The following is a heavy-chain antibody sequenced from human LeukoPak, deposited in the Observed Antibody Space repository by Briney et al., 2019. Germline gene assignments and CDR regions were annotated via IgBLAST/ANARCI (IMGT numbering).Heavy chain of an antibody. D-gene: IGHD6-13*01. V-gene: IGHV1-69*05. CDR2: IIPIFGTA. Sequence: GASVKVSCKASGGTFSSYAISWVRQAPGQGLEWMGRIIPIFGTANYAQKFQGRVTITTDESTSTAYMELSSLRSEDTAVYYCARAKIAAAGTCDYWGQGTPVTVSS. J-gene: IGHJ4*02. CDR1: GGTFSSYA. CDR3: ARAKIAAAGTCDY.